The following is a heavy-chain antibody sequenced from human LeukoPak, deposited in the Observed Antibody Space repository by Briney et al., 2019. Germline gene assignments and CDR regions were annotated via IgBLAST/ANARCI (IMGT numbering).Heavy chain of an antibody. Sequence: PSETLSLTCTVSDGSISSGDYYWSWIRQPPGKGLEWIANIFYSGSTYYSPSLKSRVTISLDTSKNQFSLKLSSVTAADSAVYYCARGDYYGSGKTHFDNWGQGTLVAVSS. V-gene: IGHV4-30-4*01. D-gene: IGHD3-10*01. CDR2: IFYSGST. CDR1: DGSISSGDYY. CDR3: ARGDYYGSGKTHFDN. J-gene: IGHJ4*02.